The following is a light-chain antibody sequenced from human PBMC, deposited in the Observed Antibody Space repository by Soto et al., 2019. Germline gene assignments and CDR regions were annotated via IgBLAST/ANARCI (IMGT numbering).Light chain of an antibody. CDR1: SSNIGAGYD. Sequence: QSVLTQPPSVSGAPGQRVTISATGTSSNIGAGYDVPWYQQLPGTAPKPLIYGNSNRPSGVPDRFSGSKSGTSASLAITGLQAEDEADYYCQSYDSSLSGVVFGGGTKLTVL. J-gene: IGLJ2*01. V-gene: IGLV1-40*01. CDR2: GNS. CDR3: QSYDSSLSGVV.